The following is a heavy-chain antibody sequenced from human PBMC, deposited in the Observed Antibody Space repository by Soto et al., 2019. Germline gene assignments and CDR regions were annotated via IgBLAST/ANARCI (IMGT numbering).Heavy chain of an antibody. V-gene: IGHV4-39*01. J-gene: IGHJ3*02. CDR1: GGSISSSSYY. CDR3: ARRGATYYYDSSGSQGAFDI. Sequence: SETLSLTCTVSGGSISSSSYYWGWIRQPPGKGLEWIGSIYYSGSTYYNPSLKSRVTISVDTSKNQFSLKLSSVTAADTAVYYCARRGATYYYDSSGSQGAFDIWRQGTMVT. D-gene: IGHD3-22*01. CDR2: IYYSGST.